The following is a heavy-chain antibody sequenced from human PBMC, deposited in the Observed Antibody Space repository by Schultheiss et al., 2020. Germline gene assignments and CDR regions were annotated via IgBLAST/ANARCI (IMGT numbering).Heavy chain of an antibody. J-gene: IGHJ4*02. D-gene: IGHD5-12*01. V-gene: IGHV3-33*01. Sequence: GGSLRLSCAASGFTFSSYGMHWVRQAPGKGLEWVAVIWYDGSKKYHADSVRGRFTISRDDSKNTLYLQMNSLRFEDTAVYYCGRDGGYSANGAIDYWGPGTLVTVSS. CDR1: GFTFSSYG. CDR3: GRDGGYSANGAIDY. CDR2: IWYDGSKK.